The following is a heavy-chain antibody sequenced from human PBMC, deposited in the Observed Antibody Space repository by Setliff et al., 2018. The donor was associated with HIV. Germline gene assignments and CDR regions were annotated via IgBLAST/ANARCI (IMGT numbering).Heavy chain of an antibody. J-gene: IGHJ6*03. CDR2: ISTSSSTI. D-gene: IGHD1-7*01. V-gene: IGHV3-48*02. Sequence: LRLSCAASGFTFSSYSMNWVRQAPGKGLEWVSYISTSSSTIYYADSVKGRFTIPRDNAKNSLYLQMNSLRDEDTAVYYCTRGGGAGTTVYYYMDVWGKGTTVTVSS. CDR3: TRGGGAGTTVYYYMDV. CDR1: GFTFSSYS.